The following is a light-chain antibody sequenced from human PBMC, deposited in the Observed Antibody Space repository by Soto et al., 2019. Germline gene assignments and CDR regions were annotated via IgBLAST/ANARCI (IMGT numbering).Light chain of an antibody. J-gene: IGKJ4*01. CDR3: QQRSNWPYLT. CDR1: QSVSGY. V-gene: IGKV3-11*01. CDR2: DAS. Sequence: EIVLTQSPDTLSLSPGERATLSCRASQSVSGYFGWYQQKPGQAPRLLIYDASNRAYGVPARFRGSGSGTNFTLTTASLEPDDFAVYYCQQRSNWPYLTFGGGTRV.